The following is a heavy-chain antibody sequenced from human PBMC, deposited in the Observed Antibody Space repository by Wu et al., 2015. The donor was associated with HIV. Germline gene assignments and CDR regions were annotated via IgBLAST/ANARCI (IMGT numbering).Heavy chain of an antibody. CDR2: INPNSGGT. CDR3: ARDERYCSSTSCSFDI. CDR1: GYTFTGYY. Sequence: QVQLVQSGAEVKKPGASVKVSCKASGYTFTGYYMHWVRQAPGQGLEWMGWINPNSGGTNYAQKFQGRVTMTRDTSISTAYMELSRLRSDDTAVYYCARDERYCSSTSCSFDIWGQGTMVTVSS. J-gene: IGHJ3*02. V-gene: IGHV1-2*02. D-gene: IGHD2-2*01.